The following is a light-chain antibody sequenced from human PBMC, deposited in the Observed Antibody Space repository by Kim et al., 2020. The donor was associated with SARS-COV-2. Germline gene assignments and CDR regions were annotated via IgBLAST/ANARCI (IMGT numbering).Light chain of an antibody. CDR2: YDS. J-gene: IGLJ3*02. V-gene: IGLV3-21*04. CDR3: QVWDSTSDHPV. CDR1: NIGSTS. Sequence: APGKTARITCGRNNIGSTSVHWYQQKPGQAPGLVMYYDSDRPSGIPERFSGSNSGNTATLTISRVEAGDEANYYCQVWDSTSDHPVFGGGTKLTVL.